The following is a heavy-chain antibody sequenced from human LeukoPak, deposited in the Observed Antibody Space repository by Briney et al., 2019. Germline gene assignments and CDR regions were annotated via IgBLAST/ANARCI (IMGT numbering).Heavy chain of an antibody. V-gene: IGHV4-39*07. CDR2: IYYSGST. CDR3: ARHRDRNGYKPWFDP. CDR1: GGSISSSSYY. D-gene: IGHD5-24*01. Sequence: SETLSLTCTVSGGSISSSSYYWGWIRQPPGKGLEWIGSIYYSGSTYYNPSLKSRVTISVDTSKNQFSLKLSSVTAADTAVYYCARHRDRNGYKPWFDPWGQGTLVTVSS. J-gene: IGHJ5*02.